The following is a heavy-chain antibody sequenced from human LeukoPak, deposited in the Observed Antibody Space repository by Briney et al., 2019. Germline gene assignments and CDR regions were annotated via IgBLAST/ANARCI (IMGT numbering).Heavy chain of an antibody. V-gene: IGHV1-8*01. J-gene: IGHJ5*02. Sequence: GASVKVSCKASGYTFTSYDINWVRQATGQGLEWMGWMNPNSGNTGYAQKFQGRVTMTRNTSISTAYMELSSLRSDDTAVYYCARDGGYYDSSGYYPKSRNWFDPWGQGTLVTVSS. CDR3: ARDGGYYDSSGYYPKSRNWFDP. CDR1: GYTFTSYD. CDR2: MNPNSGNT. D-gene: IGHD3-22*01.